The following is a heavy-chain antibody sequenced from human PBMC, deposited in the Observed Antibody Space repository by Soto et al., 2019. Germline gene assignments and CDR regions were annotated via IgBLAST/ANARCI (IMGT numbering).Heavy chain of an antibody. CDR3: ARVRQRVGYFFYDMDV. Sequence: QVQLLQSGAEVKKPGASVKVSCKASGYTFSNHGITWVRQAPGQGLEWMGWIGAYNGNTHYTQSLQGRVTRTTDTSTSTAYMELRGLRSDDTAVYYCARVRQRVGYFFYDMDVWGNGTTVTVSS. D-gene: IGHD6-6*01. J-gene: IGHJ6*03. CDR1: GYTFSNHG. CDR2: IGAYNGNT. V-gene: IGHV1-18*01.